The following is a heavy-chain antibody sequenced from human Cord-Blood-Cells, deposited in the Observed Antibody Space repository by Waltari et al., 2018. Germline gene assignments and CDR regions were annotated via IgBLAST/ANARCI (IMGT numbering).Heavy chain of an antibody. CDR3: ATAANNWGDY. J-gene: IGHJ4*02. CDR2: ISYDGSNK. CDR1: GFPFSSYG. D-gene: IGHD7-27*01. V-gene: IGHV3-30*03. Sequence: QVQLVEAGGGVVQPGRSLRLSCAASGFPFSSYGMHGVRQAPGKGLEWVAVISYDGSNKYYADSVKGRFTISRDNSKNTLYLQMNSLRAEDTAVYYCATAANNWGDYWGQGTLVTVSS.